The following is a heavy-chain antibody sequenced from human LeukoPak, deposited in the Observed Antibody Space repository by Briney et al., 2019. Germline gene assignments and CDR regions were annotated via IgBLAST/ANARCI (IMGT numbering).Heavy chain of an antibody. CDR2: ISSSGSTI. CDR3: ARSLLWFGESTGYYFDY. V-gene: IGHV3-48*01. CDR1: GFTFSSYG. D-gene: IGHD3-10*01. J-gene: IGHJ4*02. Sequence: GGSLRLSCAASGFTFSSYGMHWVRQAPGKGLEWVSYISSSGSTIYYADSVKGRFTISKDNSKNTVYLQMNSLRAEDTAVYYCARSLLWFGESTGYYFDYWGQGTLVTVSS.